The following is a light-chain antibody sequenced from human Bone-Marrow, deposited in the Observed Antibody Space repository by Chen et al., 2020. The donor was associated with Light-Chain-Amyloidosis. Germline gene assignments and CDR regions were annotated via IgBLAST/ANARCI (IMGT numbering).Light chain of an antibody. V-gene: IGLV2-14*03. CDR3: SSYTSSSTVV. CDR2: DVS. Sequence: HSALTQPASLSGSPAQSTTISCTGTSSDVGGYNYASWYQQHPGKAPKLVIYDVSNRPSGVSNRFSGSKSGNTASLTISGLKAEDEADYYCSSYTSSSTVVFGGGTKLTVL. CDR1: SSDVGGYNY. J-gene: IGLJ2*01.